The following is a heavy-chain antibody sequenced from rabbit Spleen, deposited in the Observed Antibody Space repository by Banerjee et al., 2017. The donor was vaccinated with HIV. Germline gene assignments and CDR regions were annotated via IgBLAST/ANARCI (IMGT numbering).Heavy chain of an antibody. CDR3: ARDAAGREDFNL. D-gene: IGHD4-2*01. J-gene: IGHJ4*01. V-gene: IGHV1S40*01. CDR2: IDVTKSGSS. CDR1: GLDFSSNYW. Sequence: QSLEESGGDLVKPGASLTLTCKASGLDFSSNYWICWVRQAPGKGLEWIACIDVTKSGSSYYASWAKGRLTISKTSSTTVTLQMTSLTAADTATYFCARDAAGREDFNLWGPGTLVTVS.